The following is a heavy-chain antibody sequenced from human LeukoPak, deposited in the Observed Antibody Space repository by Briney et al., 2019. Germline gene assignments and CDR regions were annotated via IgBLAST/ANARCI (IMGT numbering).Heavy chain of an antibody. V-gene: IGHV3-23*01. Sequence: PGGSLRLSCAGSGFTFSNYALIWVHQAPGRGLEWVSAIKGSGSFTKYADSVTGRFTISRDNSKNMLYLQMSSLTADDTAIYYCARDPNGDYIGAFDFGGQGTMVTVSS. J-gene: IGHJ3*01. D-gene: IGHD4-17*01. CDR2: IKGSGSFT. CDR3: ARDPNGDYIGAFDF. CDR1: GFTFSNYA.